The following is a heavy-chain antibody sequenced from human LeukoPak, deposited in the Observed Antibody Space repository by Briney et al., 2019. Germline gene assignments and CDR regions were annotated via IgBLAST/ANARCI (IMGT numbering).Heavy chain of an antibody. D-gene: IGHD3-10*01. J-gene: IGHJ4*02. Sequence: SETLSLTCTVSGGSISSSSYYWAWIRQPPGKGLEYIGSYSGSTYYNPSLKSRVTISVDTSKRQFSLKLSSVTAADTAVYYCARSSYGAGSKPYWVDYWGQGTLVTVSS. CDR2: YSGST. CDR1: GGSISSSSYY. V-gene: IGHV4-39*01. CDR3: ARSSYGAGSKPYWVDY.